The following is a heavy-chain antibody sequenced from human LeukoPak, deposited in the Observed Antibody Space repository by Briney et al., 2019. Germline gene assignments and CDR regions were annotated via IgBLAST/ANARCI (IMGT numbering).Heavy chain of an antibody. J-gene: IGHJ4*02. CDR1: GGSISSSSFY. CDR2: IYYSGST. D-gene: IGHD5-18*01. Sequence: SETLSLTCTVSGGSISSSSFYWGCLRQPPGQGLESIGSIYYSGSTSYNPSLKSRVTISVDTSKNQFSLKLSSVTAADTAVYYCARDACGYSYGTTDYWGQGTLVTVSS. CDR3: ARDACGYSYGTTDY. V-gene: IGHV4-39*02.